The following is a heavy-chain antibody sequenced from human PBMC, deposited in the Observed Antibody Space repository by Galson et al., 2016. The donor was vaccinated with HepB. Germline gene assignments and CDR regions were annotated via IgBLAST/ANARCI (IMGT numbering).Heavy chain of an antibody. V-gene: IGHV1-69*13. J-gene: IGHJ6*02. D-gene: IGHD5-24*01. CDR1: GDTFRSYA. CDR2: IISPYGTA. Sequence: SVKVSCKASGDTFRSYAISWVRQAPGQGLEWMGLIISPYGTANYAQKFQGRVTITADESTNTVHMELSSLRSEDTAVYYCARVRHGNNTHNYYGLDVWGQGTTVTVSS. CDR3: ARVRHGNNTHNYYGLDV.